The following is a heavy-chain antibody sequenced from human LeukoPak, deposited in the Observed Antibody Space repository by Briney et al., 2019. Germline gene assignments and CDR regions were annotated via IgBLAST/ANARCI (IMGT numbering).Heavy chain of an antibody. D-gene: IGHD2-21*02. CDR1: GGSFSGYY. CDR3: ARYNMLAYCGGDCYYYFDY. V-gene: IGHV4-34*01. CDR2: INHSGST. Sequence: SETLSLTCAVYGGSFSGYYWSWIRQPPGKGLEWIGEINHSGSTNYNPSLKSRVTISVDTSKNQFSLKLSSVTAADTAVYYCARYNMLAYCGGDCYYYFDYWGQGTLVTVSS. J-gene: IGHJ4*02.